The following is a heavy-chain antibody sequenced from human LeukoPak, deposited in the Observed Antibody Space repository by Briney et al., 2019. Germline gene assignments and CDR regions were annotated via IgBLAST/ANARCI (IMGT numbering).Heavy chain of an antibody. D-gene: IGHD6-19*01. CDR2: IGGSGGRT. CDR1: GFTFSSYA. V-gene: IGHV3-23*01. J-gene: IGHJ4*02. Sequence: TGGSLRLSCAASGFTFSSYAMSWVRQAPGKGLEWVSAIGGSGGRTYYADSVKGRFTISRDNSKNTLYLQMNSLRAEDTAVYYCAKEVGSGWYEFDYWGQGTLVTVSS. CDR3: AKEVGSGWYEFDY.